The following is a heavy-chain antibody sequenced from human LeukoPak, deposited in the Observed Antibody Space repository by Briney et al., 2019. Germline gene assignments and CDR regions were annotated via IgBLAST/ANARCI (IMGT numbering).Heavy chain of an antibody. Sequence: RGGSLRLSCAASGFTFSGSAMHWVRQASGKGLEWVGRIRSKANSYATAYVESVKGSFTIARDDSKNTTDLKRRRLKTADMAGYYCTSHTPHGVSYSGRSPGTYYYYYMDVWGKGTTVTVSS. J-gene: IGHJ6*03. V-gene: IGHV3-73*01. CDR3: TSHTPHGVSYSGRSPGTYYYYYMDV. CDR2: IRSKANSYAT. CDR1: GFTFSGSA. D-gene: IGHD1-26*01.